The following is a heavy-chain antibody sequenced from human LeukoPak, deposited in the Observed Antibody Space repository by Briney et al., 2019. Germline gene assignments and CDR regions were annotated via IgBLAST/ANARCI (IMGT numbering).Heavy chain of an antibody. J-gene: IGHJ3*02. Sequence: GGSLRLSCAASGFTVSSNYMSWVRQAPGKGLEWVSVIYSGGSTYYADSVKGRFTISRDNSKNTLYLQMNSLRAEDTAVYYCASRIVVVTATRDDAFDIWGQGTMVTVSS. CDR2: IYSGGST. CDR3: ASRIVVVTATRDDAFDI. CDR1: GFTVSSNY. D-gene: IGHD2-21*02. V-gene: IGHV3-66*01.